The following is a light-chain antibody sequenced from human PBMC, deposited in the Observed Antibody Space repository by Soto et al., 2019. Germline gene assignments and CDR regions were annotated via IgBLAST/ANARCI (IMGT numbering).Light chain of an antibody. CDR3: SSFTRSSTWL. CDR1: SSDVGGYNY. V-gene: IGLV2-14*01. J-gene: IGLJ3*02. CDR2: EVN. Sequence: QSALTQPASVSGSPGQSITISCTGTSSDVGGYNYVSWYQQHPGKAPKLMIYEVNKRPSGVSNRFSGSKSGNTASLTISGLQAEDEADYYCSSFTRSSTWLFGGGTKLTVL.